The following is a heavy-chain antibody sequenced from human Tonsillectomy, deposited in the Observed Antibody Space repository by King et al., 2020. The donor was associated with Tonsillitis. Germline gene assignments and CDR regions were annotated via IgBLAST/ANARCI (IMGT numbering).Heavy chain of an antibody. CDR3: AHSFKMVRGVIGWFDP. CDR2: IYWNDDK. J-gene: IGHJ5*02. Sequence: ITLKESGPTLVKPTQTLTLTCTFSGFSLSTSGVGVGWIRQPPGKALEWLALIYWNDDKRYSPSLKSRLTITKDTSKNQVVLTMTNMDPVDTAPYYCAHSFKMVRGVIGWFDPWGQGTLVTVSS. CDR1: GFSLSTSGVG. D-gene: IGHD3-10*01. V-gene: IGHV2-5*01.